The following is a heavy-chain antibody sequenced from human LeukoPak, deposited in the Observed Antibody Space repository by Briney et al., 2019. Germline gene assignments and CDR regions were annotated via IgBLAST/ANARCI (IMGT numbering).Heavy chain of an antibody. V-gene: IGHV3-7*01. CDR3: LTSMGY. CDR2: IKPDGSGE. Sequence: GGSLRLSCAATGLTFSNHWMNWVRQAPGKGLEWVANIKPDGSGEHYVDSVKGRFIISRDNAKNSVYLQMNSLRAEDTAVYYMLTSMGYWGQGTLVTVSS. J-gene: IGHJ4*02. D-gene: IGHD3-9*01. CDR1: GLTFSNHW.